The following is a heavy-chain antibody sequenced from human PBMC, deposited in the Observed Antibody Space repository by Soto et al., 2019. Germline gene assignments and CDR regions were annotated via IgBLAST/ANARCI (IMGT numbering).Heavy chain of an antibody. CDR3: AGEMGTVYFDH. J-gene: IGHJ4*02. CDR1: ADSIRSDYYY. Sequence: QVQLQESGPGLVKPSQTLSLTCTVSADSIRSDYYYWTWIRHPPGRGLDWIGYSDHSGCTYYHPSLKGRATTSLATSNNPFAPKPTSVSAADTAVYYCAGEMGTVYFDHWGQATRVTVSS. D-gene: IGHD2-8*01. V-gene: IGHV4-30-4*01. CDR2: SDHSGCT.